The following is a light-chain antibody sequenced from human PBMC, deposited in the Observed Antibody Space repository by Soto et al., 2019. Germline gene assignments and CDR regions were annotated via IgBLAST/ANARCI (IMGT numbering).Light chain of an antibody. V-gene: IGKV3-15*01. CDR1: QSVADN. Sequence: EVVMTQSPATLSVSPGERVTLSCRSSQSVADNLAWFQQKPGQGPRLLIYGASTRATGIPARFSGSGSETDFTLTVSSLRSEDSADYYCQQYNYWPITFGQGTRLEIK. J-gene: IGKJ5*01. CDR3: QQYNYWPIT. CDR2: GAS.